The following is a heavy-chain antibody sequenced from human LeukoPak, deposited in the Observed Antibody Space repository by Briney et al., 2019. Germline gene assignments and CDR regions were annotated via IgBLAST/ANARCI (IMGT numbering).Heavy chain of an antibody. V-gene: IGHV3-21*01. CDR1: GFTFSSYS. D-gene: IGHD4-11*01. CDR3: VRDRDDYPYY. J-gene: IGHJ4*02. Sequence: GGSLRLSCAASGFTFSSYSMNWVRQAPGKGLEWVSSISSSSSYIYYADSVKGRFTISRDNAKNSLSLQMNSLRAEDTAVYYCVRDRDDYPYYWGQGTLVTVSS. CDR2: ISSSSSYI.